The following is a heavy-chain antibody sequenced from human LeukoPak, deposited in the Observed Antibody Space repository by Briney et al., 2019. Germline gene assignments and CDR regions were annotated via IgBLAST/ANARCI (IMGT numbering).Heavy chain of an antibody. CDR1: GFSLNSYS. Sequence: GGSLRLSCAASGFSLNSYSMNWVRQAPGKGLEWVSSISTNGHIYYAAPVKGRFTIFGDDAENSLYLQMNGLRAEDTAIYYCARDFTTVTTAYFHHWGQGTLVTVSS. CDR3: ARDFTTVTTAYFHH. V-gene: IGHV3-21*01. J-gene: IGHJ1*01. CDR2: ISTNGHI. D-gene: IGHD4-17*01.